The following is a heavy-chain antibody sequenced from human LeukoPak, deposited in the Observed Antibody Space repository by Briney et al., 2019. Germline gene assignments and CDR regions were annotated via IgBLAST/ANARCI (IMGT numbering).Heavy chain of an antibody. CDR2: IYTSGTT. D-gene: IGHD1-26*01. Sequence: SETLSLTCTVSGGSISSYFWSWVRQPAGKGLEWIGRIYTSGTTNYNPSLKSRVIMSVDTSNNQFSLNLSSVTAADTAVYYCAREYSGSYFRAFVIWGQGAMVTVSS. CDR3: AREYSGSYFRAFVI. V-gene: IGHV4-4*07. J-gene: IGHJ3*02. CDR1: GGSISSYF.